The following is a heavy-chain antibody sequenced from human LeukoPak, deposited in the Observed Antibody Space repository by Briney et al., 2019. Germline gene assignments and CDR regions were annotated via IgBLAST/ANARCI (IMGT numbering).Heavy chain of an antibody. D-gene: IGHD3-10*01. J-gene: IGHJ4*02. CDR1: GASISSGHYY. V-gene: IGHV4-31*03. CDR2: ISYSGST. Sequence: SQTLSLTCTVSGASISSGHYYWSWIRQHPGKGLEWIGDISYSGSTYYNPSLKSRVTMSVDTSKSQFSLNLKSVTAADSAVYCCARILWFGVPLGFDYWGQGTLVTVSS. CDR3: ARILWFGVPLGFDY.